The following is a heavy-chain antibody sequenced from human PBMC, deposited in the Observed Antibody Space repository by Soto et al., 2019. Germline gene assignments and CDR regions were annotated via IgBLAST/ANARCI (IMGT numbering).Heavy chain of an antibody. V-gene: IGHV3-11*01. D-gene: IGHD3-3*01. Sequence: GWSLRLSCAASGFTFSDYYMSWIRQAPGKGLEWVSYISSSGSTIYYADSVKGRFTISRDNAKNSLYLQMNSLRAEDTALYYCARDRITIFGLSSDAFDIWGQGTMVTVSS. J-gene: IGHJ3*02. CDR2: ISSSGSTI. CDR1: GFTFSDYY. CDR3: ARDRITIFGLSSDAFDI.